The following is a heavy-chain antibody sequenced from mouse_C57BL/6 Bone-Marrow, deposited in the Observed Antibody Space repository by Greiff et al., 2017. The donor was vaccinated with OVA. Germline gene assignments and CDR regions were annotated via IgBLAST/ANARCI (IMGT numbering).Heavy chain of an antibody. CDR3: EGGTYDYDADY. CDR2: IYPSSGNT. CDR1: GYTFTSYG. J-gene: IGHJ2*01. V-gene: IGHV1-81*01. Sequence: VQLVESGAELARPGASVKLSCKASGYTFTSYGISWVKQRTGQGLEWIGEIYPSSGNTYYNEKFKGKATLTADKSSSTAYMALHPLTSEDSAVYIYEGGTYDYDADYWGKGTTLTVSS. D-gene: IGHD2-4*01.